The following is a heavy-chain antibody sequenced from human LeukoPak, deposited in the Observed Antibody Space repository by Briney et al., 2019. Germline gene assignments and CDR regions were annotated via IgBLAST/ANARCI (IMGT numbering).Heavy chain of an antibody. Sequence: GGSLRLSCAAPGFTFSDYYMSWIRQAPGKGLEWVSYISSSSRYTNYADSVKGRFTISRDNAKNSLYLQMNSLRAEDTAVYYCARDRPSYSSSSGGDYWGQGTLVTVSS. J-gene: IGHJ4*02. D-gene: IGHD6-6*01. CDR3: ARDRPSYSSSSGGDY. CDR2: ISSSSRYT. CDR1: GFTFSDYY. V-gene: IGHV3-11*06.